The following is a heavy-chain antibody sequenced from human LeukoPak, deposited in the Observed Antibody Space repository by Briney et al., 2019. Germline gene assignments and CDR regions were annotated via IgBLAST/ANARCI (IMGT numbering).Heavy chain of an antibody. CDR1: GYTFTSYG. Sequence: ASVKVSCKASGYTFTSYGISWVRQAPGQGLEWMGIINPSGGSTSYAQKFQGRVTMTRDTSTSTVYMELSSLRSEDTAVYYCARFATNFWSGYSFDYWGQGTLVTVSS. CDR2: INPSGGST. V-gene: IGHV1-46*03. CDR3: ARFATNFWSGYSFDY. J-gene: IGHJ4*02. D-gene: IGHD3-3*01.